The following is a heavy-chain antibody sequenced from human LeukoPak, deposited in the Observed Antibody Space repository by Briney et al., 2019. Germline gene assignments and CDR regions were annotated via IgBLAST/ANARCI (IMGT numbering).Heavy chain of an antibody. CDR3: ARDKDYSESGLLGYYYYYMDV. Sequence: ASVKVSCKASGYTFTSYYMHWVRQAPGQGLEWMGIINPSGGSTSYAQKFQGRVTMTRDTSTSTVHMELSSLRSEDTAVYYCARDKDYSESGLLGYYYYYMDVWGKGTTVTVSS. CDR2: INPSGGST. CDR1: GYTFTSYY. V-gene: IGHV1-46*01. J-gene: IGHJ6*03. D-gene: IGHD4-11*01.